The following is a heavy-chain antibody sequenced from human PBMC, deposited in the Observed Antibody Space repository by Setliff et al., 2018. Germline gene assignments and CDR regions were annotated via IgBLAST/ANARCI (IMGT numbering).Heavy chain of an antibody. V-gene: IGHV4-31*03. CDR3: ASGPDSGMMEAFDI. J-gene: IGHJ3*02. CDR2: IFHSGGK. CDR1: GGSISSGLYY. Sequence: PSETLSLTCSVSGGSISSGLYYWSWIRQHPGKGLEWIGNIFHSGGKYYNPSLRSRVSISQDMSKNQFSLKLNSVTAADTAVYYCASGPDSGMMEAFDIWGQGTMVTVSS. D-gene: IGHD1-1*01.